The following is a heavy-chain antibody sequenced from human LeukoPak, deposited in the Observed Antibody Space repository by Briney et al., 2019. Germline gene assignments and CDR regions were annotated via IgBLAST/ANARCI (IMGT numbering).Heavy chain of an antibody. J-gene: IGHJ4*02. CDR1: GGSISSSSYY. Sequence: SETLSLTCTVSGGSISSSSYYWGWIRQPPGKGLEWIGSIYYSGSTYYNPSLKSRVTISVDTSKNQFSLKLSSVTAADTAVYYCARLLGPSTVTTHYWGQGTLVTVSS. V-gene: IGHV4-39*01. D-gene: IGHD4-17*01. CDR3: ARLLGPSTVTTHY. CDR2: IYYSGST.